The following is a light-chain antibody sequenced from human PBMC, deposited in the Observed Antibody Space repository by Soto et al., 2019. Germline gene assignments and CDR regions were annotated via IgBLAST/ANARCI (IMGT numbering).Light chain of an antibody. V-gene: IGLV2-23*03. CDR2: EGS. Sequence: QSVLTQPASVSGSPGQSITISCTGNSSDVGSYNLVSWYQQHPGKAPKLMIYEGSKRPSGVSNRFSGSKSGNTASLTISGLQAEDEADYYCCSYAGSSTFRMVFGGGTKLTVL. CDR1: SSDVGSYNL. CDR3: CSYAGSSTFRMV. J-gene: IGLJ2*01.